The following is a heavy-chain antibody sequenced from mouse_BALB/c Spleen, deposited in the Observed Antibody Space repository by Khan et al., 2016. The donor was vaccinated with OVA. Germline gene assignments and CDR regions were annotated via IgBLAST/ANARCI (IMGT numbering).Heavy chain of an antibody. J-gene: IGHJ2*01. CDR2: IDPANGNT. V-gene: IGHV14-3*02. CDR1: GFNIKDNY. CDR3: ARWPRGY. Sequence: VRLQQSGAELVKPGASVKLSCTASGFNIKDNYMHWVKQRPEQGLEWIGRIDPANGNTEYDPKFQGKATITAETSSNTAYLQLSSLKSEDTAVYHRARWPRGYWNQGPTLTVSS.